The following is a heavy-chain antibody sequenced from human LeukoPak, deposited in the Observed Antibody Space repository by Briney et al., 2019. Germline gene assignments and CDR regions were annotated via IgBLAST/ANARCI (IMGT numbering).Heavy chain of an antibody. J-gene: IGHJ4*02. CDR2: INPSGGGT. Sequence: ASVKVSCKESGYTFSAYYMHWVRQAPGQGLEWMGIINPSGGGTSYAQKFQGRVTMTRDMSTSTVYMELSSLRSEDTAVYYCAIVRQWELPCVDYWGQGTLVTVSS. CDR3: AIVRQWELPCVDY. V-gene: IGHV1-46*01. D-gene: IGHD1-26*01. CDR1: GYTFSAYY.